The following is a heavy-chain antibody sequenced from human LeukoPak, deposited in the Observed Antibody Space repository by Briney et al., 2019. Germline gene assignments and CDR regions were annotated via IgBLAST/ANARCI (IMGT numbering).Heavy chain of an antibody. CDR2: ISHDGNDK. D-gene: IGHD3-3*01. Sequence: GGSLRLSCVASGFIFSTFGMHWVRQAPGKGLEWVAFISHDGNDKYYADSVKGRFTVSRDKSKDTLYLHLNSLRAEDTAIYYCAKEHDLWHKQGNWFDTWGQGVLVTVSS. CDR3: AKEHDLWHKQGNWFDT. CDR1: GFIFSTFG. V-gene: IGHV3-30*18. J-gene: IGHJ5*02.